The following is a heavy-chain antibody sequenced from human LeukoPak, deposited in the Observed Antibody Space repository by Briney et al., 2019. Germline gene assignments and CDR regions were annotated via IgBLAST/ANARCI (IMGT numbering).Heavy chain of an antibody. D-gene: IGHD3-3*01. V-gene: IGHV1-18*01. CDR1: GYTFTSYG. CDR2: ISAYNGNT. Sequence: ASVKVSCKASGYTFTSYGISWVRQAPGQGLEWMGWISAYNGNTNYAQKLQGRVTMTTDTSTSTAYMELRSLRSDDTAVYYCARDNQVDYDFWRGYYPNYYYYYGMDVWGQGTTVTVSS. CDR3: ARDNQVDYDFWRGYYPNYYYYYGMDV. J-gene: IGHJ6*02.